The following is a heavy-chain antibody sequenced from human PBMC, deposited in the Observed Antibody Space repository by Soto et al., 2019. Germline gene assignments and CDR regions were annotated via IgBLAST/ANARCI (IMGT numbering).Heavy chain of an antibody. J-gene: IGHJ6*02. CDR2: IQYSGYS. V-gene: IGHV4-59*08. CDR1: GGSITNYY. CDR3: ARHGFGTLHGLVDV. D-gene: IGHD3-10*01. Sequence: QVQLQESGPGLVKPSETLSLTCTVSGGSITNYYCSWFRQPPGKGLEWIGYIQYSGYSAYNLSLKRRVSMSMYTSESHFSLMLEPVTAAAPAVYYCARHGFGTLHGLVDVWGQGTTVIVSS.